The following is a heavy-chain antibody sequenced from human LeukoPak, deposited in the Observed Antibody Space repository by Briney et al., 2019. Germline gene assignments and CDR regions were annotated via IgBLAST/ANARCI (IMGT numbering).Heavy chain of an antibody. V-gene: IGHV4-59*01. D-gene: IGHD3-22*01. Sequence: SETLSLTCTVSGGSISSYYWGWIRQPPGKGLEWIGYIYYSGSTNYNPSLKSRVTISVDTSKNQFSLKLSSVTAADTAVYYCAREGWDYYDSSGYYFSPKRGFDYWGQGTLVTVSS. CDR1: GGSISSYY. CDR3: AREGWDYYDSSGYYFSPKRGFDY. CDR2: IYYSGST. J-gene: IGHJ4*02.